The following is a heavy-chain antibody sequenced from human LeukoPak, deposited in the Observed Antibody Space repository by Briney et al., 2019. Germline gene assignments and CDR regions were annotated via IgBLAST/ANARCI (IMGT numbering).Heavy chain of an antibody. J-gene: IGHJ4*02. CDR1: GGSISSYY. CDR3: ARGPVIQLWNR. D-gene: IGHD5-18*01. V-gene: IGHV4-59*01. CDR2: IYYSGST. Sequence: SETLSLTCTVSGGSISSYYWSWLRQPPGRGLEWIGYIYYSGSTNYNPSLKSRVTISVDTSKNQFSLKLSSVTAADTAVYYCARGPVIQLWNRWGQGTLVTVSS.